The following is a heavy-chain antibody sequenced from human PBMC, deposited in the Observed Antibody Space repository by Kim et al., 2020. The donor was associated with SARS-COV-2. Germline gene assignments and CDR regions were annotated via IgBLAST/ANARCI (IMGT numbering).Heavy chain of an antibody. CDR1: GGSISSGDYY. V-gene: IGHV4-30-4*01. CDR2: IYYSGGT. CDR3: ARDRGSHDFWSGFYYFDY. J-gene: IGHJ4*02. D-gene: IGHD3-3*01. Sequence: SETLSLTCTVSGGSISSGDYYWSWIRQPPGKGLEWIGYIYYSGGTSYNPSLKSRVTISVDTPKNQFSLKLSSVTPADTAGYYCARDRGSHDFWSGFYYFDYWGQGTLVTVSS.